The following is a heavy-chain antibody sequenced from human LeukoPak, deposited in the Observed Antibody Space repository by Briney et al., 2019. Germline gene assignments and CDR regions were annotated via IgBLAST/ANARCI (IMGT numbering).Heavy chain of an antibody. CDR2: IYPGDSDT. Sequence: GESLKISCKGSGYSFTSYWIGWVRQMPGKGLEWMGIIYPGDSDTRYSPSFQGQVTISADKSISTAYLQWSSLKASDTAMYYCARQSYYYDSSGYYKSTDAFDIWGQGTMVTVSS. J-gene: IGHJ3*02. D-gene: IGHD3-22*01. CDR1: GYSFTSYW. CDR3: ARQSYYYDSSGYYKSTDAFDI. V-gene: IGHV5-51*01.